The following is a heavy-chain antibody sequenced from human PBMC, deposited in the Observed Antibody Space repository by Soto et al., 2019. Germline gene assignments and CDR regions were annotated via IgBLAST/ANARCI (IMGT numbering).Heavy chain of an antibody. D-gene: IGHD3-22*01. Sequence: SVKVSCKASGFTFTSSAMQWVRQARGQRLEWIGWIVVGSGNTNYAQKFQERVTITRDMSTSTAYMELSSLRSEDTAVYYCAAEGDDSSGYDYGMDVWGQGTTVTVSS. CDR2: IVVGSGNT. V-gene: IGHV1-58*02. J-gene: IGHJ6*02. CDR3: AAEGDDSSGYDYGMDV. CDR1: GFTFTSSA.